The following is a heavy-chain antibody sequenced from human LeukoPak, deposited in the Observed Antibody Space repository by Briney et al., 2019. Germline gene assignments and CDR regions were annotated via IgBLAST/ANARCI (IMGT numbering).Heavy chain of an antibody. D-gene: IGHD6-19*01. CDR2: INHSGST. Sequence: SETLSLTCAVSGYSISSGYYWSWIRQPPGKGLEWIGEINHSGSTNYNPSLKSRVTISVDTSKNQFSLKLSSVTAADTAVYYCARGRPYWQWRYFFDYWGQGTLVTVSS. V-gene: IGHV4-34*01. J-gene: IGHJ4*02. CDR1: GYSISSGYY. CDR3: ARGRPYWQWRYFFDY.